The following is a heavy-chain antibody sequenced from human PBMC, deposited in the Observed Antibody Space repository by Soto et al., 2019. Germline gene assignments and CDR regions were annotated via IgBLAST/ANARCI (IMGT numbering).Heavy chain of an antibody. CDR1: GFTFSSYG. V-gene: IGHV3-30*18. CDR3: AKDPGCSSWYEICYYYYMDV. J-gene: IGHJ6*03. Sequence: GGSLRLSCAASGFTFSSYGMHWVRQAPGKGLEWVAVISYDGSNKYYADSVKGRFTISRDNSKNTLYLQMNSLRAEDTAVYYCAKDPGCSSWYEICYYYYMDVWGKGTTVTVSS. CDR2: ISYDGSNK. D-gene: IGHD6-13*01.